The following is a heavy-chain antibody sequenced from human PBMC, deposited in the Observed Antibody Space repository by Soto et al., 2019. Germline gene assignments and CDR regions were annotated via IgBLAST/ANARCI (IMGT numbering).Heavy chain of an antibody. CDR1: GVSITASSYY. D-gene: IGHD3-16*01. CDR2: IYYSGGT. V-gene: IGHV4-39*01. J-gene: IGHJ6*03. Sequence: ASETLSLTCPVSGVSITASSYYWGWIRQPPGKGLEWIGNIYYSGGTNYNPSLKSRVTISVDTSTNQFSLKLSSVTAADTAVYYCARQRGLMAPHYYYMDVWGKGTTVTVSS. CDR3: ARQRGLMAPHYYYMDV.